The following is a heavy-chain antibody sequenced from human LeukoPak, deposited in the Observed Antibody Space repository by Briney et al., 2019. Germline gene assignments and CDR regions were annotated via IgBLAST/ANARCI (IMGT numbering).Heavy chain of an antibody. Sequence: SETLSLTCTVSGGSVSSGSYYWSWIRQPPGKGLEWIGYIYYSGSTNYNPSLKSRVTISVDTSKNQFSLKLSSVTAADTAVYYWARDSSSTFSPWGQGTLVTVSS. CDR1: GGSVSSGSYY. V-gene: IGHV4-61*01. CDR3: ARDSSSTFSP. J-gene: IGHJ5*02. CDR2: IYYSGST. D-gene: IGHD2-2*01.